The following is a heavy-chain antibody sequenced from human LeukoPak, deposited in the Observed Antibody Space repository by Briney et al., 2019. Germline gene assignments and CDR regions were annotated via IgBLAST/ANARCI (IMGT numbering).Heavy chain of an antibody. Sequence: PSETLSLTCTVSGVSMSSYYWSWIRQPPGKGLEWIGYIYYSGSTNHNPSLKSRATISIDPSKNQISLKVPSVTAADTAVYYCATSLGAGYFQHWGQGTLVTVSS. J-gene: IGHJ1*01. D-gene: IGHD3-10*01. CDR3: ATSLGAGYFQH. CDR1: GVSMSSYY. CDR2: IYYSGST. V-gene: IGHV4-59*08.